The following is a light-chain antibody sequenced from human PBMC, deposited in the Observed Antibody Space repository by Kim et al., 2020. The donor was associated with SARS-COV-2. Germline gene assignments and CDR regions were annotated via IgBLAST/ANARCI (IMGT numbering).Light chain of an antibody. J-gene: IGLJ2*01. CDR3: NHRDSNDNVV. V-gene: IGLV3-19*01. CDR1: SLRSSC. CDR2: GKN. Sequence: VSFEQTVSITCQRGSLRSSCAPWHQQKPGQSLILVNCGKNNRPSGVPHQFSGSISGNTASLTITGTHACDEAAYYCNHRDSNDNVVFGGGTQLTVL.